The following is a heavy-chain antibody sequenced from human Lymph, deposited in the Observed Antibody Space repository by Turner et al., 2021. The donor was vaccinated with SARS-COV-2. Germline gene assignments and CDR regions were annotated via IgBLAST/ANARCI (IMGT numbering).Heavy chain of an antibody. D-gene: IGHD3-22*01. J-gene: IGHJ4*02. CDR3: AKGVRGAMIVVVIPYFDY. V-gene: IGHV3-23*01. CDR2: NSGSGGDT. Sequence: EVQLLASGGGLVQPGGSLRLSCQAPGFTFSSYAMSWVRQAPGKGLEWVSANSGSGGDTYYADSVKGRFTISRDNSKNTLYLQMNSLRAEDTAVYYCAKGVRGAMIVVVIPYFDYWGQGTLVTVSS. CDR1: GFTFSSYA.